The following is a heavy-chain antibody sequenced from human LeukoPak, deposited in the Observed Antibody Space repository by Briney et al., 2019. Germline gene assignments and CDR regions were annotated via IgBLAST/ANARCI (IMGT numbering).Heavy chain of an antibody. CDR1: GGTFSSYA. V-gene: IGHV1-69*01. J-gene: IGHJ6*03. Sequence: GASVKVSCKASGGTFSSYAISWVRQAPGQGLEWMGGIIPIFGTANYAQKFQGRVTITADESTSTAYMELSSLRSEDTAVYYCAVISSSDYYYYMDVWGKGTTVTISS. D-gene: IGHD6-13*01. CDR2: IIPIFGTA. CDR3: AVISSSDYYYYMDV.